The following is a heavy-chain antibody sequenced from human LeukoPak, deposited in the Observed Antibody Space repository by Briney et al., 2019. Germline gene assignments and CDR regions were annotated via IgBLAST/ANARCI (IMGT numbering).Heavy chain of an antibody. CDR1: GYTFTGYY. CDR2: INPNSGGT. J-gene: IGHJ5*02. Sequence: ASVKVSCKASGYTFTGYYMHWVRQAPGQGLEWMGWINPNSGGTNYAQKFQGRVTMTRDTSISTAYMELSRLRSDDTAVYYCAREVVVAATHWFDPWGQGTLVTVSS. CDR3: AREVVVAATHWFDP. V-gene: IGHV1-2*02. D-gene: IGHD2-15*01.